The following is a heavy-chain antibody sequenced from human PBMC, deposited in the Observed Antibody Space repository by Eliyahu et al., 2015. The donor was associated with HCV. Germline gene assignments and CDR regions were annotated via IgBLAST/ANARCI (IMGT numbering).Heavy chain of an antibody. J-gene: IGHJ4*02. D-gene: IGHD4-17*01. Sequence: EVQLLESGGGLVQPGGSLRLSCAASGFTFGSYAMRWVRQAPGKGLEWVSAISGSGGSTYYADSVKGRFTISRDNSKNTLYLQMNSLRAEDTAVYYCAKDIYTVTTSLDYWGQGTLVTVSS. CDR2: ISGSGGST. V-gene: IGHV3-23*01. CDR3: AKDIYTVTTSLDY. CDR1: GFTFGSYA.